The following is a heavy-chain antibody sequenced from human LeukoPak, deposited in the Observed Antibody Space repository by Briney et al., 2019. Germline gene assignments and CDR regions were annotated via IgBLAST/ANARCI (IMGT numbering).Heavy chain of an antibody. CDR3: ASGGITGTRGFDP. Sequence: ASVKVSCKASGYTFTGYYMHWVRQAPGQGLEWMGGIIPIFGTANYAQKFQGRVTITADKSTSTAYMELSSLRSEDTAVYYCASGGITGTRGFDPWGQGTLVTVSS. J-gene: IGHJ5*02. V-gene: IGHV1-69*06. CDR2: IIPIFGTA. D-gene: IGHD1/OR15-1a*01. CDR1: GYTFTGYY.